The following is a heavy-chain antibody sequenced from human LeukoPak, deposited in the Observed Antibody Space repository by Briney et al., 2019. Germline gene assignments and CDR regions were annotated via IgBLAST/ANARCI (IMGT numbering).Heavy chain of an antibody. J-gene: IGHJ6*03. Sequence: SETLSLICTVSGGSISNYYFNWVRQNAGKGLEWIGRINNSGMTSYTSSLKSRVTMSIDTSQTQVSLKLRSVTAADTATYFCAGERIPQYSDYMNVWGKGTAVSVFS. CDR3: AGERIPQYSDYMNV. V-gene: IGHV4-4*07. CDR2: INNSGMT. CDR1: GGSISNYY. D-gene: IGHD5-18*01.